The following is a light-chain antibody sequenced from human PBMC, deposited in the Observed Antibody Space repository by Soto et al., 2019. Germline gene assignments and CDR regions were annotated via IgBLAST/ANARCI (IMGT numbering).Light chain of an antibody. V-gene: IGKV1-5*03. CDR2: KAS. CDR1: QSISDW. Sequence: DIQMTQSPSTLSASVGDRVTITCRASQSISDWLAWFQQKPGKAPNLLIYKASSLQSGVPSRFSGSGSGTEFTLTISSLQADDFATDYCQQYDGYPLTFGGGTRVEIK. J-gene: IGKJ4*01. CDR3: QQYDGYPLT.